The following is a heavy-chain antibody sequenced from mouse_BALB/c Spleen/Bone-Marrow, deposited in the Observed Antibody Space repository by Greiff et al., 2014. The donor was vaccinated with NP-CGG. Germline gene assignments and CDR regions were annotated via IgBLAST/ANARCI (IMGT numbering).Heavy chain of an antibody. Sequence: VKLMESGAELMKPGASVKISRKATGYTFSSYWIEWVKQRPGHGLEWIGEILPGSGGTNYNEKFKGKATFTADTSSNTAYMQLSSLTSEDSAVYYCARRLLYYFDYWGQGTTLTVSS. CDR2: ILPGSGGT. D-gene: IGHD1-2*01. J-gene: IGHJ2*01. V-gene: IGHV1-9*01. CDR3: ARRLLYYFDY. CDR1: GYTFSSYW.